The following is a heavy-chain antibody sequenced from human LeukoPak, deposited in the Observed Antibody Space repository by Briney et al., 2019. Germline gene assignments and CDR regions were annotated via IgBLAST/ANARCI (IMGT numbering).Heavy chain of an antibody. Sequence: GGSLRLSCAASGFTFSSYGMHWVRQAPGKGLVWVSRINSDGSSTSYADSVKGRFTISRDNAKNTLYLQMNSLRAEDTAVYYCARGPSRLSYFDYWGQGTLVTVSS. CDR1: GFTFSSYG. J-gene: IGHJ4*02. CDR3: ARGPSRLSYFDY. CDR2: INSDGSST. V-gene: IGHV3-74*01.